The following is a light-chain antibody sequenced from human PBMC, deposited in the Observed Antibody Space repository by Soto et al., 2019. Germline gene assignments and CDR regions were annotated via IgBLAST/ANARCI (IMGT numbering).Light chain of an antibody. V-gene: IGKV3-20*01. CDR3: QQYDNSPIT. J-gene: IGKJ5*01. CDR1: QSISSSF. Sequence: PGERASLSCVASQSISSSFLAWYQQKPGQAPRLLIYGASSRATGIPDRFSGTGSETDFTLTISRLEPEDFAVYYCQQYDNSPITFGQGTDWRI. CDR2: GAS.